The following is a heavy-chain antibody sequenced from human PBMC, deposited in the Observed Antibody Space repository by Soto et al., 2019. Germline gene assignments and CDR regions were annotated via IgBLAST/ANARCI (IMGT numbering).Heavy chain of an antibody. V-gene: IGHV3-21*01. CDR3: ARVVAVATFYYFDY. CDR2: IRSNTDYI. D-gene: IGHD6-19*01. CDR1: GFSFRNYT. Sequence: GGSLRLSCEASGFSFRNYTMNWARQAPGKGLEWVSSIRSNTDYIYYADSVKGRFTISRDNAKNSLYLQMNSLRDEDTAVYYCARVVAVATFYYFDYWGQGTLVTVSS. J-gene: IGHJ4*02.